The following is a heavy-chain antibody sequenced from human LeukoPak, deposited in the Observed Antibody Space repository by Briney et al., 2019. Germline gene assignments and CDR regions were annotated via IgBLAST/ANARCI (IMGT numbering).Heavy chain of an antibody. J-gene: IGHJ4*02. CDR3: ATPSSGSDITSDY. V-gene: IGHV1-2*02. D-gene: IGHD3-22*01. CDR2: INPNSGGT. Sequence: ASVKVSCKVSGYTFTSYGISWLRQAPAQGLEWMGWINPNSGGTNYAQKFQGRVTMTRDTSISTAYMKLSRLTSDDTAVYYCATPSSGSDITSDYWGQGTLVTVSS. CDR1: GYTFTSYG.